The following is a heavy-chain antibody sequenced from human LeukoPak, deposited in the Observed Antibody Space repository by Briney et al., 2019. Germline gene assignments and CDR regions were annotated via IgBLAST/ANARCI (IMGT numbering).Heavy chain of an antibody. CDR1: GYTFTSYD. D-gene: IGHD1-1*01. Sequence: ASVKVSCKASGYTFTSYDFNWVRQATGQRPEWMGWMSPNSGDTGYAQKFQDRVTMTRNTPISTAYMELSSLRSDDTAVYYCARELHVERDDYWGQGTLVTVSS. CDR3: ARELHVERDDY. CDR2: MSPNSGDT. V-gene: IGHV1-8*01. J-gene: IGHJ4*02.